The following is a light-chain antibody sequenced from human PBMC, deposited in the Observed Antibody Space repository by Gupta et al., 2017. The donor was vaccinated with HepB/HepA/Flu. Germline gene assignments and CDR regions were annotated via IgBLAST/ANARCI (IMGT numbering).Light chain of an antibody. CDR3: GTWDSSLSVVV. Sequence: QSVFTQPPPVSAAPGQKVTLSCSGSSSNIGNNYVAWYQQLPGTAPKLLIYDNNKRPSGIPDRFSGSKSGTSATLGITGLQTGDEADYYCGTWDSSLSVVVFGGGTKLTVL. J-gene: IGLJ2*01. V-gene: IGLV1-51*01. CDR1: SSNIGNNY. CDR2: DNN.